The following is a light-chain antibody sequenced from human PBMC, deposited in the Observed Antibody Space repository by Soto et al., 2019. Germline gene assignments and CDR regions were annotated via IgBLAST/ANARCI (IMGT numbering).Light chain of an antibody. CDR2: DAS. CDR3: QQYNNWPPFT. CDR1: QSIRSD. Sequence: ELRMPESTSNLSVSLEKRATLSCTASQSIRSDLAWYQQRPGQAPRLLIYDASTRAAGIPARFIGSGSGTEFTLTISSLQSEDFAVYHCQQYNNWPPFTFGPGTKVDIK. V-gene: IGKV3-15*01. J-gene: IGKJ3*01.